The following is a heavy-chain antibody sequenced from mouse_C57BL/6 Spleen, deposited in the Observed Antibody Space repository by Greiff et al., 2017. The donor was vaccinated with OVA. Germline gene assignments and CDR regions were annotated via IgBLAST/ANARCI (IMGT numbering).Heavy chain of an antibody. Sequence: VMLVESGAELVKPGASVKLSCKASGYTFTEYTIHWVKQRSGQGLAWIGWFYPGSGSIKYNEKFKDKATLTADKSSSTVYMELSRLTSEDSAVYFCARHGSPSLYDGYSFAYWGQGTLVTVSA. J-gene: IGHJ3*01. CDR1: GYTFTEYT. CDR3: ARHGSPSLYDGYSFAY. V-gene: IGHV1-62-2*01. CDR2: FYPGSGSI. D-gene: IGHD2-3*01.